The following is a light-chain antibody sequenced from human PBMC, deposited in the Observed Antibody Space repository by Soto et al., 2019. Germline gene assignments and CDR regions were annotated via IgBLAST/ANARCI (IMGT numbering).Light chain of an antibody. CDR2: STN. V-gene: IGLV8-61*01. Sequence: QTVVTQEPSFSVSPGGTVTLTCGLNSGSVSTRHYPSWYQQTPGQAPRALIYSTNTRSSGVPDRFSGSILGSKAALTITGAQADDESEYHCVLYMGTGISVFGGVTQLTVL. J-gene: IGLJ2*01. CDR1: SGSVSTRHY. CDR3: VLYMGTGISV.